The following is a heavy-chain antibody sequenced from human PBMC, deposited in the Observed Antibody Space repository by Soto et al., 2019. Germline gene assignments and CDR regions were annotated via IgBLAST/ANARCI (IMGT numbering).Heavy chain of an antibody. D-gene: IGHD3-16*01. CDR3: ARGNTLTGYYAMDV. J-gene: IGHJ6*02. CDR1: GYTFSTFD. Sequence: GASVKVSCKASGYTFSTFDINWVRQATGQGLEWVGWMNPNSGNTVYAQKFQGRVTMTRNTSISTAYMDLSSLRSDDTAMYYCARGNTLTGYYAMDVWGQGTTVTVSS. V-gene: IGHV1-8*01. CDR2: MNPNSGNT.